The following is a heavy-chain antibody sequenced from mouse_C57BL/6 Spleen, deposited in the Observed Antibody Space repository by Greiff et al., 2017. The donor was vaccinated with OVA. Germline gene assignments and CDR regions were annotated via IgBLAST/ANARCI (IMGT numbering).Heavy chain of an antibody. D-gene: IGHD2-1*01. CDR1: GFTFSDYG. V-gene: IGHV5-17*01. CDR3: ARYYYGNYEGGYFDY. J-gene: IGHJ2*01. CDR2: ISSGSSTI. Sequence: EVQLVESGGGLVKPGGSLKLSCAASGFTFSDYGMHWVRQAPEKGLEWVAYISSGSSTIYYADTVKGRFTISRDNAKNTLFLQMTSLRSEDTAMYYCARYYYGNYEGGYFDYWGKGTTLTVSS.